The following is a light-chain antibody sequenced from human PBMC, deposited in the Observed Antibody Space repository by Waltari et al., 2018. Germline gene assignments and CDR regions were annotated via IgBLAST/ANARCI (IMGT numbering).Light chain of an antibody. CDR2: DNA. V-gene: IGLV1-51*01. CDR1: TPNIGDNY. CDR3: ATWESRLSADVV. J-gene: IGLJ2*01. Sequence: QSVLTQPPSVSAAPGQKVTISCSGSTPNIGDNYVFWYQQPPGRPPKVLIYDNAKRPSGIPDRFTGSKSGTSATLTITGLQTGDEADYYCATWESRLSADVVFGGGTKVTVL.